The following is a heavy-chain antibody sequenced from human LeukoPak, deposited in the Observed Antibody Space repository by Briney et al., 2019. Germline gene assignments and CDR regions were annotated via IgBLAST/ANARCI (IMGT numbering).Heavy chain of an antibody. CDR1: GYTFTSYG. J-gene: IGHJ4*02. V-gene: IGHV1-18*01. CDR2: ISAYNGNT. Sequence: ASVKVSCKASGYTFTSYGISWVRQAPGQGLEWMGWISAYNGNTNYAQKLQGRVTMTTDTSTSTAYMELRSLRSDDTAVYYCARDPSTISPLEIDYWGQGTLVTVSS. CDR3: ARDPSTISPLEIDY. D-gene: IGHD5/OR15-5a*01.